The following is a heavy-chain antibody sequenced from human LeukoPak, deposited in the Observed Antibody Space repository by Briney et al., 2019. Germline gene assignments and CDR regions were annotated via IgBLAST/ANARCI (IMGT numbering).Heavy chain of an antibody. J-gene: IGHJ3*02. Sequence: GGSLRLSCAASGFTFSSYSMNWVRQAPGKGLEWVSSISSSSSYIYYADSVKGRFTISRDNAKNSLYLQMNSLRAEDTAFYYCAKGSSGWSTDAFDIWGQGTMVTVSS. D-gene: IGHD6-19*01. CDR3: AKGSSGWSTDAFDI. CDR1: GFTFSSYS. V-gene: IGHV3-21*04. CDR2: ISSSSSYI.